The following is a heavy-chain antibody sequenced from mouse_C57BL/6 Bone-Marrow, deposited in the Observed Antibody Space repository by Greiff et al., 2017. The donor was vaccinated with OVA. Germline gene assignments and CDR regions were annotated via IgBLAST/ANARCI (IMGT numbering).Heavy chain of an antibody. Sequence: DVKLQESGAELVRPGASVKLSCTASGFNIKDDYMHWVKQRPEQGLEWIGWIDPENGDTEYASKFQGKATITADTSSNTAYLQLSSLTSEDTAVYYCTLRYPCHYYAMDYWGQGTSVTVSS. D-gene: IGHD1-1*01. V-gene: IGHV14-4*01. CDR1: GFNIKDDY. CDR3: TLRYPCHYYAMDY. CDR2: IDPENGDT. J-gene: IGHJ4*01.